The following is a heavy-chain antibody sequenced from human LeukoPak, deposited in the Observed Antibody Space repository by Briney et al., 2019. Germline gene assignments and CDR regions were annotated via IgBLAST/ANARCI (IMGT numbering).Heavy chain of an antibody. J-gene: IGHJ4*02. CDR2: ISSSGSTI. CDR3: ARGPHYYGSGSEDKPLDY. D-gene: IGHD3-10*01. Sequence: PGGSLRLSCEASGFTLSKYSMNWVRQAPGKGLEWVSYISSSGSTIYYADSVKGRFTISRDNAKNSLYLQMNSLRAEDTAVYYCARGPHYYGSGSEDKPLDYWGQGTLVTVSS. CDR1: GFTLSKYS. V-gene: IGHV3-48*03.